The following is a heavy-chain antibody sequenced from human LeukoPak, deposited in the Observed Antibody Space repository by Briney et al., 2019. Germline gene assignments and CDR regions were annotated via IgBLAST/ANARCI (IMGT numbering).Heavy chain of an antibody. CDR3: AKDHSQYSSSPYYFDY. CDR1: GLTFSNYG. J-gene: IGHJ4*02. D-gene: IGHD6-6*01. V-gene: IGHV3-30*02. Sequence: KPGGSLRLSCAAAGLTFSNYGMHWVRQAPGKGLQWVAYIRYDGSNKYYADSVKGRFTISRDNSKNTLYLQMNSLRAEDTAVYYCAKDHSQYSSSPYYFDYWGQGTLVTVSS. CDR2: IRYDGSNK.